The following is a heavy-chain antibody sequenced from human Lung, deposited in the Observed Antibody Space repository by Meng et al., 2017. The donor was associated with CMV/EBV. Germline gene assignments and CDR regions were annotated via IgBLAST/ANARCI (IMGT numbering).Heavy chain of an antibody. V-gene: IGHV1-69*04. D-gene: IGHD3-3*01. CDR3: ARSTSKYDCWSGYPPFLDP. CDR2: IIPLLDIT. J-gene: IGHJ5*02. CDR1: GGIFSSSG. Sequence: SSVXVSXKVSGGIFSSSGIIWVRQAPGQGLEWMGRIIPLLDITNYAPNFQGRVTITADKSTSTAYMEMSSLRYDDTDFYYCARSTSKYDCWSGYPPFLDPWXQGTXVTVSS.